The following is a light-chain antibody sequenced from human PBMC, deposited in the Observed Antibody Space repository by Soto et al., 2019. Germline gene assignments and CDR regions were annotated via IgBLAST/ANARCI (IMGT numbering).Light chain of an antibody. CDR2: GAS. CDR1: QSVSSN. J-gene: IGKJ1*01. V-gene: IGKV3-15*01. CDR3: QQYNNWPWT. Sequence: EIVMAQSPASLSVSPGEGATLSCRASQSVSSNLAWYQQKPGQAPRLLMYGASTRATGIPGRVSGSESGTEFTLTISSLQSEDFAVYYCQQYNNWPWTFGQGTKVDIK.